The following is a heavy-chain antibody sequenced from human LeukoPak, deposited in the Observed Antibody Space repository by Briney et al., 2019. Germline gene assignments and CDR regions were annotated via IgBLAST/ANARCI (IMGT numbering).Heavy chain of an antibody. D-gene: IGHD6-19*01. Sequence: PGGSLRLSCAASGFILSSYSMNWVRQAPGKGLEWVSSISSSGSYIYYADSVKGRFTISRDNAKRSLYLQMNSLRAEDTAVYYCATSQTTSGRYGNAFDIWGQGTMVTVSS. V-gene: IGHV3-21*01. CDR1: GFILSSYS. CDR3: ATSQTTSGRYGNAFDI. J-gene: IGHJ3*02. CDR2: ISSSGSYI.